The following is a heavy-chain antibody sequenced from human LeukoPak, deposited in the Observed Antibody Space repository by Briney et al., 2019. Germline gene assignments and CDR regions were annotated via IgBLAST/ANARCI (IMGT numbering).Heavy chain of an antibody. J-gene: IGHJ4*02. Sequence: GRSLRLSCAASGFTFSSYAMHWVRQAPGKGLEWVAVISYDGSNKYYADSVKGRFTISRDNSKKTLYLQMNSLRAEDTAVYYCAKDRRTHYYDSSGKAVDYWGQGTLVTVSS. CDR2: ISYDGSNK. V-gene: IGHV3-30*04. D-gene: IGHD3-22*01. CDR1: GFTFSSYA. CDR3: AKDRRTHYYDSSGKAVDY.